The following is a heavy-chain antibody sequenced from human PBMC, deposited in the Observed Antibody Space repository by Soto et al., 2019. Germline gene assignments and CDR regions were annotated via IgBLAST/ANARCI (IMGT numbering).Heavy chain of an antibody. Sequence: GGSLRLSCAASGFSFSDYYMSWIRQAPGKGLEWVSYIRSSDNTRYYADSVKGRFTISRDNAKNSLYLQMNSLRAEDTAVYYCARGNALSDYWGQGTLVTVSS. J-gene: IGHJ4*02. D-gene: IGHD2-2*01. CDR2: IRSSDNTR. V-gene: IGHV3-11*01. CDR3: ARGNALSDY. CDR1: GFSFSDYY.